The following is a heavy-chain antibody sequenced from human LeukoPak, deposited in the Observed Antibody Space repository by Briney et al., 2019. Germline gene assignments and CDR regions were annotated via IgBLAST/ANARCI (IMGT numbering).Heavy chain of an antibody. CDR2: IYSGGST. CDR3: ARDRCGLYSSSCYYYYYMDV. Sequence: PGGSLGLSCAASGFTVSSNYMSWVRQAPGKGLEWVSVIYSGGSTYYADSVKGRFTISRDNAKNSLYLQMNSLRAEDTAVYYCARDRCGLYSSSCYYYYYMDVWGKGTTVTVSS. CDR1: GFTVSSNY. V-gene: IGHV3-53*01. J-gene: IGHJ6*03. D-gene: IGHD6-6*01.